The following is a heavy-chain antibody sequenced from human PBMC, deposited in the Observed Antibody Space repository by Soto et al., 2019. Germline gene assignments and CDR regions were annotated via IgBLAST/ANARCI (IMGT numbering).Heavy chain of an antibody. V-gene: IGHV3-74*01. Sequence: PGGSLRLSCAASGFTFSSYWMHWVRQAPGKGLVWVSRINSDGSSTSYADSVKGRFTISRDNAKNTLYLQMNSLRAEDTAVYYCRTYDFWSGAAFDIWGQGKMVNVSS. CDR2: INSDGSST. J-gene: IGHJ3*02. CDR1: GFTFSSYW. CDR3: RTYDFWSGAAFDI. D-gene: IGHD3-3*01.